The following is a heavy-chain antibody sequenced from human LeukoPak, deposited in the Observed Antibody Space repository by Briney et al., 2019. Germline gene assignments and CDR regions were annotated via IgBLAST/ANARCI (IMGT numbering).Heavy chain of an antibody. CDR2: IIPIFGIA. CDR1: GGTFSSYA. V-gene: IGHV1-69*04. J-gene: IGHJ6*02. D-gene: IGHD3-10*01. CDR3: ARVPPPMVRGVTPYYYYGMDV. Sequence: SVKVSCTASGGTFSSYAISWVRQAPGQGLEWMGRIIPIFGIANYAQKFQGRVTITADKSTSTAYMELSSLRSEDTAVHYCARVPPPMVRGVTPYYYYGMDVWGQGTTVTVSS.